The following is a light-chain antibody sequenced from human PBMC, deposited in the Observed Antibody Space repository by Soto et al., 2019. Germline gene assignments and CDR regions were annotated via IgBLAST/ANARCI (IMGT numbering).Light chain of an antibody. CDR2: EVS. CDR1: SSDVGGYNY. CDR3: CSYAGSNNFV. V-gene: IGLV2-8*01. J-gene: IGLJ1*01. Sequence: QSALTQPPSASGSTGQSVTISCTGTSSDVGGYNYVSWYQQHPGKAPKLMIYEVSKRPSGVPDRFSGSKSGNTASLTVSGLQSEDEADYYCCSYAGSNNFVFGTGTKLTVL.